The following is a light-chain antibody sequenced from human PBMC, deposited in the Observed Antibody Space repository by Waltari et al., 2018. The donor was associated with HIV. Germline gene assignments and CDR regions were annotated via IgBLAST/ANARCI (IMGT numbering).Light chain of an antibody. CDR2: DVS. CDR1: SRDVGGYNY. J-gene: IGLJ1*01. V-gene: IGLV2-11*01. CDR3: CSYAGSTRV. Sequence: QSALTQPRSVSGSPGQSVTISCTGTSRDVGGYNYVSWYQQHPGKAPKLMIYDVSKRPSGVPDRFSGSKSGNTASLTISGLQAEDEADYYCCSYAGSTRVFGTGTKVTVL.